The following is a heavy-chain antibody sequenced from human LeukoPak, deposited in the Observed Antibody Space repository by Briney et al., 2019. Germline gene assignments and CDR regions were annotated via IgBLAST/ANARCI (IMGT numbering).Heavy chain of an antibody. V-gene: IGHV3-21*01. Sequence: PGGSLRLSCAASGFTLSSYSMNWVRQAPGKGLEWVSSISSSSSYIYYADSVKGRFTISRDNAKNSLYLQMNSLRAEDTAVYYCARDLLYGSAPGPWGQGTLVTVSS. D-gene: IGHD3-10*01. J-gene: IGHJ5*02. CDR1: GFTLSSYS. CDR2: ISSSSSYI. CDR3: ARDLLYGSAPGP.